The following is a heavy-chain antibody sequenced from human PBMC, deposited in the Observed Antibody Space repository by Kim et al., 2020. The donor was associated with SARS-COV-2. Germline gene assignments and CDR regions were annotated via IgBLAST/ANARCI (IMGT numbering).Heavy chain of an antibody. J-gene: IGHJ5*02. D-gene: IGHD2-21*02. CDR3: AREVTGWFDP. V-gene: IGHV4-30-2*04. CDR2: GTP. Sequence: GTPHYNRSRRMRVSISADPSKNQFSLNLTSVTAADTAVYYCAREVTGWFDPWGQGTLVTVSS.